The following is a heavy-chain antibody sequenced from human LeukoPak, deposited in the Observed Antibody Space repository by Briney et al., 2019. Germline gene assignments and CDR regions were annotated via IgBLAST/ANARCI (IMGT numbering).Heavy chain of an antibody. V-gene: IGHV3-30*18. CDR3: AKDEGIFCSGGSCRYFDY. D-gene: IGHD2-15*01. CDR2: ISYDGSNK. CDR1: GFTFSSYG. Sequence: GGSLRLSCAASGFTFSSYGMHWVRQAPGKGLEWVAVISYDGSNKYYADSVKGRFTISRDNSKNTLYLQMNSLRAEDTAVYYCAKDEGIFCSGGSCRYFDYWGQGTLVTVSS. J-gene: IGHJ4*02.